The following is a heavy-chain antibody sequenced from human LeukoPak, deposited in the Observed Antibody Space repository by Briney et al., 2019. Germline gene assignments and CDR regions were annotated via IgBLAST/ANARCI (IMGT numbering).Heavy chain of an antibody. J-gene: IGHJ4*02. CDR1: GFTFSSHS. CDR2: ISSSSSYI. V-gene: IGHV3-21*01. CDR3: ARGLYGGSYDVPPDY. Sequence: GGSLRLSCAASGFTFSSHSMNWVRQAPGQGLEWVSSISSSSSYIYYADSVKGRFTISRDNAKNSLYLQMNSLRAEDTAVYYCARGLYGGSYDVPPDYWGQGTLVTVSS. D-gene: IGHD1-26*01.